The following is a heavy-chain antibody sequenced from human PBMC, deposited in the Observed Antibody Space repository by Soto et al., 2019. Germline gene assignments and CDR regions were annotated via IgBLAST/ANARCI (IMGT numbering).Heavy chain of an antibody. CDR3: ARQFPGDYDILTGYYTVGFDP. J-gene: IGHJ5*02. D-gene: IGHD3-9*01. Sequence: TSETLSLTCTVSGGSISSSSYYWGWIRQPPGKGLEWIGSIYYSGSTYYNPSLKSRVTISVDTSKNQFSLKLSSVTAADTAVYYCARQFPGDYDILTGYYTVGFDPWGQGTLVTVSS. CDR2: IYYSGST. CDR1: GGSISSSSYY. V-gene: IGHV4-39*01.